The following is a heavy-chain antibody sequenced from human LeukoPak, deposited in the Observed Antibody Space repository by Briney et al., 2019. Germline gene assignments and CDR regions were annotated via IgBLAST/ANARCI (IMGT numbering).Heavy chain of an antibody. J-gene: IGHJ6*04. D-gene: IGHD3-10*02. CDR3: AELGITMIGGV. V-gene: IGHV3-48*03. Sequence: WGSLRLSCAASGFTFSSYETNWVRQAPGEALEGVSYISSSGSTIYYADSVKGRFTISRDNAKNSLYLQMNSLRAEDTAVYYCAELGITMIGGVWGKGTTVTISS. CDR2: ISSSGSTI. CDR1: GFTFSSYE.